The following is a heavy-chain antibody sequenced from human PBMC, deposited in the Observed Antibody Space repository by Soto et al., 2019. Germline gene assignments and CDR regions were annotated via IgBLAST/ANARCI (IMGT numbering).Heavy chain of an antibody. Sequence: GESLKISCAASGFTFSSNAMHWVRQAPGKGLEWVAVISYDGRNKYYADSVKGRFTISRDNSKNTLYVQMNSLRAEDTALYYCARELGRWHGDYYYYYGMDVWGQGTTVTVSS. CDR3: ARELGRWHGDYYYYYGMDV. CDR2: ISYDGRNK. D-gene: IGHD2-15*01. CDR1: GFTFSSNA. V-gene: IGHV3-30*04. J-gene: IGHJ6*02.